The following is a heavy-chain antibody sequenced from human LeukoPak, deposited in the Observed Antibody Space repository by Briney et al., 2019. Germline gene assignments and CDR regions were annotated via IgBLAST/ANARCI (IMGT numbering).Heavy chain of an antibody. V-gene: IGHV4-39*01. CDR3: ARVVQGPYYDSSGYLGAFDI. Sequence: SETLSLTCTVSGGSISSSSYSWGWIRQPPGKGLEWIGSIYYSGSTYYNPSLKSRVTISVGTSKNQFSLKLSSVTAADTAVYYCARVVQGPYYDSSGYLGAFDIWGQGTMVTVSS. D-gene: IGHD3-22*01. J-gene: IGHJ3*02. CDR1: GGSISSSSYS. CDR2: IYYSGST.